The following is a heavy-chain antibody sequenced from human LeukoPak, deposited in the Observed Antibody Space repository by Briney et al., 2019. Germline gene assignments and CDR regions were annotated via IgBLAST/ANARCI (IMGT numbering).Heavy chain of an antibody. J-gene: IGHJ4*02. D-gene: IGHD1-26*01. CDR1: VYTFTSYG. CDR3: ARVWSPGRGSSDY. CDR2: ISAYNGNT. Sequence: ASVKVFCKASVYTFTSYGIRWVRQAPGQGLEWMGWISAYNGNTNYAQKLQGRVTVTTDTSTSTAYMELRSLRSDDTAVYYCARVWSPGRGSSDYWGQGTLVTVSS. V-gene: IGHV1-18*01.